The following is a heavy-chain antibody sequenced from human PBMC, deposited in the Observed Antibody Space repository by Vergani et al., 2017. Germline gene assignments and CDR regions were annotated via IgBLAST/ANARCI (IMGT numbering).Heavy chain of an antibody. CDR2: ISYDGSNK. D-gene: IGHD5-24*01. CDR1: GFTFSSYG. V-gene: IGHV3-30*18. Sequence: QVQLVESGGGVVQPGRSLRLSCAASGFTFSSYGMHWVRQAPGKGLEWVAVISYDGSNKYYADSVKGRFTISRDNSKNTLYLQMNSLRAEDTAVYYCAKDHGDGYXSDYWGQGTLVTVSS. J-gene: IGHJ4*02. CDR3: AKDHGDGYXSDY.